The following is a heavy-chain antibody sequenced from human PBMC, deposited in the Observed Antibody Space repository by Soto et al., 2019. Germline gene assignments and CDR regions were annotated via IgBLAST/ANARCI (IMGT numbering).Heavy chain of an antibody. Sequence: EVQLVESGGGLIQPGGSLRLPFAAPGFTVRTNSMGWVRQAPGKGLEWVSLIYSGGNTHYADSVKGRFTISRDDSKNTLYLQMNSLRVEDTAAYYCARDPPGIAASGAGGWGQGTLVTVSS. V-gene: IGHV3-53*01. CDR1: GFTVRTNS. D-gene: IGHD6-13*01. J-gene: IGHJ4*02. CDR3: ARDPPGIAASGAGG. CDR2: IYSGGNT.